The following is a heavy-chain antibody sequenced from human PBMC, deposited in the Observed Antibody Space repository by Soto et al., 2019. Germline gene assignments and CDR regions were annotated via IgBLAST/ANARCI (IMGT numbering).Heavy chain of an antibody. D-gene: IGHD3-10*01. CDR1: GGTFSSYA. V-gene: IGHV1-69*13. J-gene: IGHJ6*02. CDR3: ARDEVVRGVTTYYYYGMDV. CDR2: IIPIFGTA. Sequence: SVKVSCKASGGTFSSYAISWVRQAPGQGLEWMGGIIPIFGTANYAQKFQDRVTITADESTSTAYMELSSLRSEDTAVYYCARDEVVRGVTTYYYYGMDVWGQGTTVTVSS.